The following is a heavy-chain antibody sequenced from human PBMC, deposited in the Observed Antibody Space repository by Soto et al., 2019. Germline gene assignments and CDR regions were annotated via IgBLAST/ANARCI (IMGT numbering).Heavy chain of an antibody. CDR3: ARVYYDFWSGLTTAEYFQH. D-gene: IGHD3-3*01. V-gene: IGHV1-3*01. CDR1: GYTFTSYA. J-gene: IGHJ1*01. Sequence: ASVKVSCKASGYTFTSYAMHWVRQAPGQRLEWMGWINAGNGNTKYSQKFQGRVTITRDTSASTAYMELSSLRSEDTAVYYCARVYYDFWSGLTTAEYFQHWGQGTLVTV. CDR2: INAGNGNT.